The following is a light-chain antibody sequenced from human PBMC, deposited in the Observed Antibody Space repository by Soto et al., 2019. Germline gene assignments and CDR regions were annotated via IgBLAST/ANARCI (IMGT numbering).Light chain of an antibody. Sequence: QSVLTQPPSASGSPGQSVTISCTGTSSDVGGYNYVSWYQQYPGRAPKLMIYEVTSRPSGVPDRFSGSKSGNTASLTVSGLQAEDEDHYYCCSYGGITRPVFGGGTKLTVL. CDR2: EVT. CDR3: CSYGGITRPV. CDR1: SSDVGGYNY. V-gene: IGLV2-8*01. J-gene: IGLJ3*02.